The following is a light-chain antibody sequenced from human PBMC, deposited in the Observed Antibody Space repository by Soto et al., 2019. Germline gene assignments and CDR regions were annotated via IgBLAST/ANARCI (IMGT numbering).Light chain of an antibody. Sequence: DIQMTQSPSTLSASVGDRVTITCRASQSISTWLAWFQQKPGKAPKLLIYKASSLESGLPSRFSGSGSGTEFTLTISSLQPDDFATYYCQQYHSYSRGHTFGQGTKLEIK. CDR1: QSISTW. CDR2: KAS. V-gene: IGKV1-5*03. CDR3: QQYHSYSRGHT. J-gene: IGKJ2*01.